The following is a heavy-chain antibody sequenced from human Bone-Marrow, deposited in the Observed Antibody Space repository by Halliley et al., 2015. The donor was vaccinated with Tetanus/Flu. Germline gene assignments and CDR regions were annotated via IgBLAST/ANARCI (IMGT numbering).Heavy chain of an antibody. CDR2: GTSL. J-gene: IGHJ3*02. V-gene: IGHV3-11*04. CDR3: ARDRDVVVTAVHYDAFDI. Sequence: GTSLNYADSVKGRFTISRDNAKNSLYLRMNSLRAEDTAVYYCARDRDVVVTAVHYDAFDIWGQGTMVTVSS. D-gene: IGHD2-21*02.